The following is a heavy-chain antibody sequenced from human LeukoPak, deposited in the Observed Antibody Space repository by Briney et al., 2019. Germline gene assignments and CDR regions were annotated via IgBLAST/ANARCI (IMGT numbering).Heavy chain of an antibody. CDR3: ATLKGVVPAARKVRNWFDP. CDR2: INHSGST. CDR1: GGSFCGYY. Sequence: SETLSLTCAVYGGSFCGYYWSWIRQPPGKGLEWIGEINHSGSTNYNPSLKSRVTISVDTSKNQFSLKLSSVTAADTAVYYCATLKGVVPAARKVRNWFDPWGQGTLVTVSS. J-gene: IGHJ5*02. D-gene: IGHD2-2*01. V-gene: IGHV4-34*01.